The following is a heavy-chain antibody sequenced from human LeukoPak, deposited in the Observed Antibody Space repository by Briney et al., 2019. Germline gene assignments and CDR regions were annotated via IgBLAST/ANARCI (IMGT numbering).Heavy chain of an antibody. V-gene: IGHV1-24*01. CDR1: GYTLSELS. CDR3: ATDSMVALRKDYYYGMDV. D-gene: IGHD2-15*01. Sequence: ASVKLSCKVSGYTLSELSMHWARQAPGKGLEWMGGFDRVDGETIYAQKFQGRVTMTEDTSTDTAYMGLSSLRSEDTAVYYCATDSMVALRKDYYYGMDVWGQGTTVSVSS. J-gene: IGHJ6*02. CDR2: FDRVDGET.